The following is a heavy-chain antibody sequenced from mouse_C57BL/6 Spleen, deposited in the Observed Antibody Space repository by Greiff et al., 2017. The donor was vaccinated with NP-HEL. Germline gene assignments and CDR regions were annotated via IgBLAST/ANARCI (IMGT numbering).Heavy chain of an antibody. V-gene: IGHV5-12*01. Sequence: EVKLMESGGGLVQPGGSLKLSCAASGFTFSDYYMYWVRQTPEKRLEWVAYISNGGGSTYYPDTVKGRFTISRDNAKNTLYLQMSRLKSEDTAMYYCARRGINTVFDYWGQGTTLTVSS. CDR2: ISNGGGST. CDR3: ARRGINTVFDY. D-gene: IGHD1-1*01. CDR1: GFTFSDYY. J-gene: IGHJ2*01.